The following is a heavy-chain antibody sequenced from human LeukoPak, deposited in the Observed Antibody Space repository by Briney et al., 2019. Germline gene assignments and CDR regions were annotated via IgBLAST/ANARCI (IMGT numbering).Heavy chain of an antibody. CDR3: ARAGLGGHYIDY. D-gene: IGHD2-15*01. J-gene: IGHJ4*02. V-gene: IGHV3-11*01. Sequence: GGSLRLSCAASGFTFSDYYMTWIRQAPGQGLEWISYVSGSDENKYYAGSVRGRFAISRDNAEESLFLQMSNVRAEDTAVYYCARAGLGGHYIDYWGQGTLVTVSS. CDR2: VSGSDENK. CDR1: GFTFSDYY.